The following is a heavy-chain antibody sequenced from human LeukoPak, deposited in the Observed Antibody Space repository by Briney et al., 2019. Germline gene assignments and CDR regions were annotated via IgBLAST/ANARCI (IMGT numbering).Heavy chain of an antibody. CDR3: ARRHHYYYYMDV. CDR2: IYNTGGT. Sequence: PSETLSLTCTVSGGSVRSYYWSWVRQPPGKTLEWLGYIYNTGGTNYNPSLNGRVTISVDTSKNQFSLNLSSVTAADTAVYYCARRHHYYYYMDVWGKGTTVTVSS. V-gene: IGHV4-4*09. CDR1: GGSVRSYY. J-gene: IGHJ6*03.